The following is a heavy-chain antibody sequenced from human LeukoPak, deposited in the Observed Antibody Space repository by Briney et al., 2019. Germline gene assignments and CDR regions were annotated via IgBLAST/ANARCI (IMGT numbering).Heavy chain of an antibody. J-gene: IGHJ4*02. CDR1: GFAFNTYG. CDR2: VSLDGGTQ. V-gene: IGHV3-30*02. Sequence: GGSLRLSCATFGFAFNTYGMHWVRQAPGKGLEWVAFVSLDGGTQNYADSVKGRFTISRDNSKNTLYLQMNSLRAEDTAVYYCAKAVFWYGDYLQDYWGQGTLVTVSS. D-gene: IGHD4-17*01. CDR3: AKAVFWYGDYLQDY.